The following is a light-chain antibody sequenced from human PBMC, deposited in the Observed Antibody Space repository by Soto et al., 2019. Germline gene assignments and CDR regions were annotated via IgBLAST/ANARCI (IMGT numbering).Light chain of an antibody. CDR3: QLHNSFSWT. CDR2: VAS. V-gene: IGKV1-5*01. CDR1: QSVSTW. J-gene: IGKJ1*01. Sequence: DIQMTQSPSTLSASVGDRLTITCRASQSVSTWLAWYQHAPGKAPKLLIYVASSLVRGVPSRFSGGGSGTEFTPTISRLQPDDFATYFCQLHNSFSWTFGQGTKV.